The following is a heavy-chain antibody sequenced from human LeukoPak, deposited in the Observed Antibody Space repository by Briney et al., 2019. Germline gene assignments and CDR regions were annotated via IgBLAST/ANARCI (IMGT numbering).Heavy chain of an antibody. V-gene: IGHV4-4*02. CDR3: ARVRIVGAMVFDY. CDR2: IYHSGST. Sequence: SGTLSLTCAVSGGSISSSNWWSWVRQPPGKGLEWIGEIYHSGSTYYNPSLKSRVTISVDTSKNQFSLKLSSVTAADTAVYYCARVRIVGAMVFDYWGQGTLVTVSS. J-gene: IGHJ4*02. CDR1: GGSISSSNW. D-gene: IGHD1-26*01.